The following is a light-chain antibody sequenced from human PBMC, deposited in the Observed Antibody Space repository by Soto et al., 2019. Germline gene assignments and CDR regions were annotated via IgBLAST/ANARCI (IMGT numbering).Light chain of an antibody. CDR2: DVT. J-gene: IGLJ1*01. CDR1: SSDIGNYNY. Sequence: QSALTQPRSVSGSPGQSVTISCTGTSSDIGNYNYVSWYQQFPGKAPKLLIYDVTQRPSGVPDRFSGSKSGNSASLTISGLQAEDEAAYYCCSYAGTFTFLFGTGTKVTVL. V-gene: IGLV2-11*01. CDR3: CSYAGTFTFL.